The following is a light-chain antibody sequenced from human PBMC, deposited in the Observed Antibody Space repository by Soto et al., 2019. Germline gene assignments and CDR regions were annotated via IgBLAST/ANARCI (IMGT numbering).Light chain of an antibody. J-gene: IGLJ1*01. CDR3: SSYTSSSTYV. Sequence: QSALTQPASVSGSPGQSITISCTGTSSDVGAYTSVSWYQQHPGKAPKLIIYEVSNRPPGISTRFSGSKSASTASLTISGLQAEDEADYHCSSYTSSSTYVCGTGTKVTVL. CDR2: EVS. CDR1: SSDVGAYTS. V-gene: IGLV2-14*01.